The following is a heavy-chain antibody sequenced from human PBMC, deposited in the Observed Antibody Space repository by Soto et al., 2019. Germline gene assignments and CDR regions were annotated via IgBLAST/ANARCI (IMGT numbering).Heavy chain of an antibody. V-gene: IGHV4-31*03. J-gene: IGHJ6*02. Sequence: PSETLSLTCTVSGGSISSGGYYWSWIRQHPGEGLEWIGYIYYSGSTYYNPSLKSRVTISVDTSKNQFSLKLSSVTAADTAVYYCARVGDYSDGMDVWGQGTTVTVSS. CDR3: ARVGDYSDGMDV. CDR1: GGSISSGGYY. D-gene: IGHD4-4*01. CDR2: IYYSGST.